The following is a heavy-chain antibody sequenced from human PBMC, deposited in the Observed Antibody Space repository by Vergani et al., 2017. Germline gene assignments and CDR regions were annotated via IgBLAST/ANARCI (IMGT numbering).Heavy chain of an antibody. J-gene: IGHJ4*02. Sequence: QVQLQESGPGLVKPSETLSLPCTVSGGSISSYYWSWIRQPPGKGLEWIGEINHSGSTNYNPSLKSRVTISVDTSKNQFSLKLSSVTAADTAVYYCARRTIDYYDSSGYHFDYWGQGTLVTVSS. CDR1: GGSISSYY. CDR2: INHSGST. CDR3: ARRTIDYYDSSGYHFDY. V-gene: IGHV4-34*01. D-gene: IGHD3-22*01.